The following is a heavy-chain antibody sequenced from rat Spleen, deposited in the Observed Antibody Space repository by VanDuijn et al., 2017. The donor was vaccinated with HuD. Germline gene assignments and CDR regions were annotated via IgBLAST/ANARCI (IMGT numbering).Heavy chain of an antibody. J-gene: IGHJ2*01. D-gene: IGHD1-11*01. CDR3: ARGAYGGYYFDY. Sequence: EVQLVESGGGLVQPGRSLKLSCAASGFTFSHYGMAWVRQAPTKGLEWVATLSYDGTATYYRDSVKGRFTLSRDPAQNTLYLQMNSLRSEDTATYYCARGAYGGYYFDYWGQGVMVTVSS. CDR2: LSYDGTAT. V-gene: IGHV5-29*01. CDR1: GFTFSHYG.